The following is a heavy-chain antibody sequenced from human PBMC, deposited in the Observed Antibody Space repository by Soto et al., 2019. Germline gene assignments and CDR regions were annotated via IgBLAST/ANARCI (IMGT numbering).Heavy chain of an antibody. CDR1: GFTFSSYA. CDR3: AKVESSIAARWGPGYYYYGMDV. Sequence: GGSLRLSCAASGFTFSSYAMSWVRQAPGKGLEWVSAISGSGGSTYYADSVKGRFTIPRDNSKNTLYLQMNSLRAEDTAVYYCAKVESSIAARWGPGYYYYGMDVWGQGTTVTVSS. D-gene: IGHD6-6*01. CDR2: ISGSGGST. J-gene: IGHJ6*02. V-gene: IGHV3-23*01.